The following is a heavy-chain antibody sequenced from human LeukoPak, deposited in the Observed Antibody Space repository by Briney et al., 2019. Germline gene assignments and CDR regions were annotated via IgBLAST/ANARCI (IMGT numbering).Heavy chain of an antibody. D-gene: IGHD3-22*01. Sequence: ASVKVSCKASGYTFTSYAMHWVRQAPGQRLEWMGWINAGNGSTKYSQKFQGRVTITRDTSASTAYMELSSLRSEDTAVYYCARGPFLKAYYYDSSGYLDYWGQGTLVTVSS. CDR2: INAGNGST. CDR1: GYTFTSYA. CDR3: ARGPFLKAYYYDSSGYLDY. J-gene: IGHJ4*02. V-gene: IGHV1-3*01.